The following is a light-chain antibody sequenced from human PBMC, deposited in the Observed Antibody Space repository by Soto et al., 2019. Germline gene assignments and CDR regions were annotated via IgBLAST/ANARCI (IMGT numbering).Light chain of an antibody. CDR1: SSDVGDYNY. CDR3: SSYTSSSTLV. J-gene: IGLJ1*01. CDR2: DVS. Sequence: QSVLTQPASVSVSPGRSITISCTGTSSDVGDYNYVSWYQQHPGKAPKVMIYDVSNRPSGVSNRFSGSKSGNTASLTISGLQAEDEADYYCSSYTSSSTLVFGTGTKVTVL. V-gene: IGLV2-14*01.